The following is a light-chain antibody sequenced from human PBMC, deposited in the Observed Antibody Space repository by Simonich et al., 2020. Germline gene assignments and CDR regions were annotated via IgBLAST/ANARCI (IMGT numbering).Light chain of an antibody. CDR2: STK. J-gene: IGLJ3*02. CDR3: VLYMGSGIWV. Sequence: TVVTQEPSFSVSPGGTVTLTCGLSSGSVSTSYYPSWYQQTPGQSPRTLIYSTKTRSSGVPDRFSCSILGNKAALTITGAQADDESDYYCVLYMGSGIWVFGGGTKLTVL. V-gene: IGLV8-61*01. CDR1: SGSVSTSYY.